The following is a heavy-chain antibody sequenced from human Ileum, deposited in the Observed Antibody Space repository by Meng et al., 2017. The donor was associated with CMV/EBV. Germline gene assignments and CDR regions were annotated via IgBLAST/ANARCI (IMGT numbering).Heavy chain of an antibody. D-gene: IGHD3-9*01. CDR1: GYTFSIYC. J-gene: IGHJ4*02. V-gene: IGHV1-18*01. CDR3: ARVGDDVLTGFYDY. Sequence: SGYTFSIYCISWVRQAPGQGLEWMGWISTDNRDTKYAQKVQGRVTMTTDTSTNTAYMELKSLRSDDTALYYCARVGDDVLTGFYDYWGQGTLVTVSS. CDR2: ISTDNRDT.